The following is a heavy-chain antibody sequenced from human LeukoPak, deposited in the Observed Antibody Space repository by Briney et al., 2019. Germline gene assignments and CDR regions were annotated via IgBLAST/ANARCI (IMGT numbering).Heavy chain of an antibody. CDR3: ARDHNWVVDY. CDR2: ISTYNGDT. V-gene: IGHV1-18*01. D-gene: IGHD1-1*01. CDR1: GYTFTSYG. J-gene: IGHJ4*02. Sequence: ASVKVSCKASGYTFTSYGIRWVRQAPGQGLEWMGWISTYNGDTNYAQKLQGRVTMTTDTSTSTAYMALRSLRSDDTAVYYCARDHNWVVDYWGQGTLVIVSS.